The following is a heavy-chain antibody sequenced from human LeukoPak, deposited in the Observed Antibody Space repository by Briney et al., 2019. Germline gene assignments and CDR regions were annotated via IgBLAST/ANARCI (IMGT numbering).Heavy chain of an antibody. CDR1: GFTFSSYA. J-gene: IGHJ4*02. Sequence: PGGSLRLSCAAPGFTFSSYAMSWVRRAPGKGLEWVSSISGSAGYTYHADSVKGRFTMSRDNSKNTLYLQMHSLRADDTAVYYCARGAKSNAIDYWGQGTLVTVSS. CDR2: ISGSAGYT. CDR3: ARGAKSNAIDY. V-gene: IGHV3-23*01.